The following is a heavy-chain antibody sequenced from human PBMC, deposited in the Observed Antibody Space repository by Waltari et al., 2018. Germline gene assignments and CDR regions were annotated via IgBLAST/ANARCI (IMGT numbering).Heavy chain of an antibody. J-gene: IGHJ4*02. CDR1: GFTFSSYA. V-gene: IGHV3-23*04. D-gene: IGHD3-3*01. CDR2: ISGSGGST. CDR3: AKAAYYDFWSGYYSDY. Sequence: EVQLVESGGGLVQPGGSLRLSCAASGFTFSSYAMSWVRQAPGKGLEWVSAISGSGGSTYYADSVKGRFTIARDNSKNTLYLQMNSLRAEDTAVYYCAKAAYYDFWSGYYSDYWGQGTLVTVSS.